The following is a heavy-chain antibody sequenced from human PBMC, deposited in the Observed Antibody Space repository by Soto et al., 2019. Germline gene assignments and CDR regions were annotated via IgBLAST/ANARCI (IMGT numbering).Heavy chain of an antibody. J-gene: IGHJ6*02. CDR1: GYTFIGYY. Sequence: ASVKVSCKASGYTFIGYYMHWVRQAPGQGLEWMGWINANSGGTNYAQKFKGRVTMTRDTSTSTAYMDLSSLRSDDTAVYYCAPSRLTIFGPLDVWGQVTTVTVPS. CDR3: APSRLTIFGPLDV. CDR2: INANSGGT. V-gene: IGHV1-2*02. D-gene: IGHD3-3*01.